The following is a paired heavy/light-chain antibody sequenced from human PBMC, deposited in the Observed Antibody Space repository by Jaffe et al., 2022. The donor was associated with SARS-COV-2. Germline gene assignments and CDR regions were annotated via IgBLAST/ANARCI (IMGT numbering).Heavy chain of an antibody. J-gene: IGHJ4*02. V-gene: IGHV3-7*01. Sequence: EVQLVESGGVLVQPGGSLRLYCVGSGFTFGNFWMSWIRQAPGKGLEWVANIKTDGSETYYVDSVKGRFTTSRDNAKNSLYLQMNSLRAADTAIYYCARDYLLTSVAGGYWGRGTLVTVSS. CDR3: ARDYLLTSVAGGY. D-gene: IGHD6-19*01. CDR1: GFTFGNFW. CDR2: IKTDGSET.
Light chain of an antibody. V-gene: IGKV3-15*01. CDR2: GAS. J-gene: IGKJ2*01. CDR1: QNIKKN. Sequence: EKVMSQSPATLSVSPGEGATLSCRASQNIKKNLAWYQQKPGQAPTLLIYGASTRATGIPARFSGSGSGTEFTLTISSLQSEDLGVYYCGQYDWWPYTFGQGTKLEIK. CDR3: GQYDWWPYT.